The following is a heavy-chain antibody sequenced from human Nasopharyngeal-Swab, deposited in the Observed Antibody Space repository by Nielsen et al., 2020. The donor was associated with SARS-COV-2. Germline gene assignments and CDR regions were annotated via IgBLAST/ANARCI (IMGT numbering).Heavy chain of an antibody. V-gene: IGHV4-38-2*02. CDR1: GYSFSSGYY. Sequence: SETLSLTCTVSGYSFSSGYYWGWIRQPPGKGLEWIGSIYHSGSTYYNPSLKNRVTISVDTSKNQFSLKLSSVTAADTAVYYCARVPITVIIGDAFDIWGQGTMVTVSS. CDR3: ARVPITVIIGDAFDI. CDR2: IYHSGST. D-gene: IGHD3-22*01. J-gene: IGHJ3*02.